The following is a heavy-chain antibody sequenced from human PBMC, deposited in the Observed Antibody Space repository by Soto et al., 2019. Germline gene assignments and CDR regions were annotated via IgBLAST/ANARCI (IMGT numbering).Heavy chain of an antibody. V-gene: IGHV3-23*01. Sequence: GGSLRLSCAATGFNFGSYAMGWVRQAPGKGLEWVSGVSGSGSSPYYADSVKGRLTISKDKSKNTLYLDLNNLRSEDTAVYFCVKGKESGYRGAFDSWGQGTMVTAPQ. CDR1: GFNFGSYA. D-gene: IGHD5-18*01. CDR3: VKGKESGYRGAFDS. J-gene: IGHJ4*02. CDR2: VSGSGSSP.